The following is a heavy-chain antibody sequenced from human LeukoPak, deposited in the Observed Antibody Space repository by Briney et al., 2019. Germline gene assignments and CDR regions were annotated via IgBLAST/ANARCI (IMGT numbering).Heavy chain of an antibody. Sequence: ASVKVSCKASGYTFTGYYMHWVRQAPGQGLEWMGWISAYNGNTNYAQKLQGRVTMTTDTSTSTAHMELRSLRSDDTAVYYCARDSTLTYYDILTALDYWGQGTLVTVSS. D-gene: IGHD3-9*01. V-gene: IGHV1-18*04. CDR1: GYTFTGYY. CDR3: ARDSTLTYYDILTALDY. CDR2: ISAYNGNT. J-gene: IGHJ4*02.